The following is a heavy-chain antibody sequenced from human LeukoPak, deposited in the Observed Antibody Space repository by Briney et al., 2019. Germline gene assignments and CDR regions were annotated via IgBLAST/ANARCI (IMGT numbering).Heavy chain of an antibody. D-gene: IGHD5-12*01. CDR1: RFTFNNYE. V-gene: IGHV3-48*03. CDR3: AGIITTIMDY. Sequence: GGSLRLSCAASRFTFNNYEMKWVRQAPGKGLEWVSYISRSGSTIYYADSVKGRFTISRDNAKNSLYLQMNSLRADDTAVYYCAGIITTIMDYWGQGTLVTVSS. J-gene: IGHJ4*02. CDR2: ISRSGSTI.